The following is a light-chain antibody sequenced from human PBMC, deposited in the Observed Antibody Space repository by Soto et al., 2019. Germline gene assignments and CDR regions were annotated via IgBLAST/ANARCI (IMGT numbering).Light chain of an antibody. J-gene: IGKJ1*01. Sequence: IHVSQSPSTLSASEGDRVTITCRASQSISSWLAWYQQKPGKAPKILIYKASSLESGVPSRFSGSGSGTEFTLTISSLQPDDFATYYCQQYNSYPWTFGQGTKVDIK. CDR2: KAS. V-gene: IGKV1-5*03. CDR3: QQYNSYPWT. CDR1: QSISSW.